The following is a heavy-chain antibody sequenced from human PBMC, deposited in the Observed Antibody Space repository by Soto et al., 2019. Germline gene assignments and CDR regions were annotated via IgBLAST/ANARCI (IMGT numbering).Heavy chain of an antibody. CDR1: GGTFGSHG. D-gene: IGHD5-18*01. CDR3: ARGAMDNFDY. V-gene: IGHV1-69*13. J-gene: IGHJ4*02. CDR2: LIAMLGTP. Sequence: SVQVSCKTSGGTFGSHGIAWVRQAPGQGLEWMGGLIAMLGTPTYARKVQGRATITADESLTSPYLELRSLRSEDTAVYFCARGAMDNFDYWGQGHVVTVSS.